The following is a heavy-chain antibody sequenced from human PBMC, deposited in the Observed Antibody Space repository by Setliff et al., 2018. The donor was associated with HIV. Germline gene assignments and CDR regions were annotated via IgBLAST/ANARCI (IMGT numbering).Heavy chain of an antibody. V-gene: IGHV4-39*01. D-gene: IGHD6-19*01. CDR1: GGSISRSNYY. Sequence: KSSETLSLTCTVSGGSISRSNYYWGWIRQPPGKGLEWIGSMDYSGSTYYNPSLKSRVTISADTSKNQFSLKLSSVTAADTAVYYCARQPGMVVAGPLDNWGQGTLVTVSS. J-gene: IGHJ4*02. CDR2: MDYSGST. CDR3: ARQPGMVVAGPLDN.